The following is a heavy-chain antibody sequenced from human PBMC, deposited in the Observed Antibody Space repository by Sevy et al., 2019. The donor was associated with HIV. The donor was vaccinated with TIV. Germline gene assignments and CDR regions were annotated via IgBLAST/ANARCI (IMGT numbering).Heavy chain of an antibody. J-gene: IGHJ4*02. D-gene: IGHD3-9*01. V-gene: IGHV1-2*02. CDR2: INPNSGGSGDT. Sequence: ASVKVSCKTSTYSFTAYYLHWLRQAPGQGLEWMGWINPNSGGSGDTNSAQKFQGRVTMTSDASISTAYMEVTRLGSDDTAVYYCARAGLFSPGYYFDYWGQGTLVTVSS. CDR3: ARAGLFSPGYYFDY. CDR1: TYSFTAYY.